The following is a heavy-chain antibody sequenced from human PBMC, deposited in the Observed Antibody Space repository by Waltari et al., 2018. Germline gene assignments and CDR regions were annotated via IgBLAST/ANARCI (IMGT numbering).Heavy chain of an antibody. D-gene: IGHD3-9*01. Sequence: RLSCAASGFTFNNYGMHWVRQAPGKGLEWVAVISYDGSNKYYADSVKGRFTISRDNSKNTLYLQMNSLRVEDTAVYYCAKGITISSNWYFDLWGRGTLVTVSS. CDR1: GFTFNNYG. CDR3: AKGITISSNWYFDL. V-gene: IGHV3-30*18. CDR2: ISYDGSNK. J-gene: IGHJ2*01.